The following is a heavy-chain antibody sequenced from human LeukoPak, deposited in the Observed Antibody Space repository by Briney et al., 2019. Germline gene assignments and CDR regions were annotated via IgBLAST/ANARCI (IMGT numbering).Heavy chain of an antibody. Sequence: GGSLRLSCAASGFTFSSYSMNWVRQAPGKGLEWVSSISSSSSTIYYADSVKGRFTISRDNAKNSLYLQMNSLRAEDTAVYYCASLVVVVAATEYYYYGMDVWGQGTTVTVSS. J-gene: IGHJ6*02. D-gene: IGHD2-15*01. CDR2: ISSSSSTI. CDR3: ASLVVVVAATEYYYYGMDV. CDR1: GFTFSSYS. V-gene: IGHV3-48*04.